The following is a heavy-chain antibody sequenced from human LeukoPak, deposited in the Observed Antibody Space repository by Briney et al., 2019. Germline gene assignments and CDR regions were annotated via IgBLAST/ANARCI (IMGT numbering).Heavy chain of an antibody. J-gene: IGHJ4*02. V-gene: IGHV1-46*01. CDR2: INPSGGST. CDR1: RYTFTNYY. CDR3: ARGGSTGTGGFFDL. Sequence: ASVKVSCKASRYTFTNYYAHWVRQAPGQGLEWMGVINPSGGSTSYAQKLQGRVTMTTDTSTSTVYMELSSLRSEDTAVYYCARGGSTGTGGFFDLWGQGTLVTVSS. D-gene: IGHD1-1*01.